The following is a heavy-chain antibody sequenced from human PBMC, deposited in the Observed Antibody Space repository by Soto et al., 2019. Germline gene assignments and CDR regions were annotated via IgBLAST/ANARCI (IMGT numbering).Heavy chain of an antibody. CDR3: ARLNTAMSHTPHYYYGMDV. CDR1: GGSISSSSYY. CDR2: IYYSGST. D-gene: IGHD5-18*01. V-gene: IGHV4-39*01. J-gene: IGHJ6*02. Sequence: SETLSLTCTVSGGSISSSSYYWGWIRQPPGKGLEWIGSIYYSGSTYYNPSLKSRVTISVDTSKNQFSLKLSSVTAADTAVYYCARLNTAMSHTPHYYYGMDVWGQGTTVTVYS.